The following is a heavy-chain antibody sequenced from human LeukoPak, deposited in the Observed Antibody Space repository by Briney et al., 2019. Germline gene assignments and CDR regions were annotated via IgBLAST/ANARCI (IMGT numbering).Heavy chain of an antibody. Sequence: GGSLRLSCVASGFAFSKYAMHWVRQAPGKGLEWLTFIRHDGSFKEYADSVKGRFTISRDNSKNALYLQMNSLTSEDTALYSCAKESEEEQLLREAMFDHWGRGTLLTVSS. J-gene: IGHJ2*01. D-gene: IGHD1-26*01. CDR3: AKESEEEQLLREAMFDH. CDR1: GFAFSKYA. V-gene: IGHV3-30*02. CDR2: IRHDGSFK.